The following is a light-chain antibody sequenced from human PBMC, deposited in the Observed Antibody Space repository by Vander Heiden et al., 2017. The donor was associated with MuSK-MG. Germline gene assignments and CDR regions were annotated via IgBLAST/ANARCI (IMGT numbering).Light chain of an antibody. Sequence: DIQMTQSPSSLSASVGDRVTITCRASQSISSYLNWYQQKPVPSSFSGSGSGTDFTLTISSLQPEDFATYYCQQSYSTPFTFGGGTKVEIK. CDR3: QQSYSTPFT. CDR1: QSISSY. J-gene: IGKJ4*01. V-gene: IGKV1-39*01.